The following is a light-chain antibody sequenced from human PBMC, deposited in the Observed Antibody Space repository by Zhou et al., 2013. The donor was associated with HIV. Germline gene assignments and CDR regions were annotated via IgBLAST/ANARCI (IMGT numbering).Light chain of an antibody. CDR2: HVS. CDR3: MQGSHWWT. Sequence: DVVMTQSPLSLPVTLGQPASISCRSSQSLVHSDGNTYLGWFQQRPGQSPRRLIYHVSNRDSGVPDRFSGSGSGTDFTLKISRVEAEDVGVYYCMQGSHWWTFGQGTKVEIK. J-gene: IGKJ1*01. V-gene: IGKV2-30*02. CDR1: QSLVHSDGNTY.